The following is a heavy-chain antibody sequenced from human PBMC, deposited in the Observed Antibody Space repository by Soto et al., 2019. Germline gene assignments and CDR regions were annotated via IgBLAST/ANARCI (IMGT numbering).Heavy chain of an antibody. CDR3: VKNSGWFNT. Sequence: QLLQSGGGLVQPGGSLTLSCAASGFTFGTTDMSWVRQAPGEGLERVSTIDGSGGITYYADSVKGRFTISRDNSRNTVYLQMNSLSGDDTALYYCVKNSGWFNTWGQGALVTVSS. D-gene: IGHD3-10*01. CDR2: IDGSGGIT. J-gene: IGHJ5*02. V-gene: IGHV3-23*01. CDR1: GFTFGTTD.